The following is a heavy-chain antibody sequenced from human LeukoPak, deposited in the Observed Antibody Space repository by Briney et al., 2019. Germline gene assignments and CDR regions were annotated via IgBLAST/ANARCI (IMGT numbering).Heavy chain of an antibody. CDR2: VSGDGGTT. J-gene: IGHJ3*02. CDR3: TRDQSPHYDSDGTLHFDI. CDR1: GFAFEDYA. D-gene: IGHD3-22*01. V-gene: IGHV3-43*02. Sequence: GGSLRLSCAASGFAFEDYAMHWVRRAPGKGLEWVSLVSGDGGTTYYADSVKGRFTISRDNSKNSLYLHMNSLRDEDTAVYYCTRDQSPHYDSDGTLHFDIWGQGTMVTVSS.